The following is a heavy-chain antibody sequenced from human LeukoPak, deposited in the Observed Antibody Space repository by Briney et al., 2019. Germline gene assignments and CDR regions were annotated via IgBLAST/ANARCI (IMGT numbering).Heavy chain of an antibody. D-gene: IGHD6-19*01. CDR2: IWYDGQTK. V-gene: IGHV3-33*01. CDR3: AREWGRIAVAGGPGY. J-gene: IGHJ4*02. Sequence: GSLRLSSEASGFIFSNYGMHWVRQAPGKGLEWVALIWYDGQTKFYADSVKGRFTISRDNSGNTLFLHMTSLRVEDTAVYYCAREWGRIAVAGGPGYWGQGALVTVSS. CDR1: GFIFSNYG.